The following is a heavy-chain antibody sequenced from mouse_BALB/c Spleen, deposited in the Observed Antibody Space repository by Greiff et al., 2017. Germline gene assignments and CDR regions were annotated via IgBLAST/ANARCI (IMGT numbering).Heavy chain of an antibody. V-gene: IGHV1-80*01. D-gene: IGHD2-14*01. Sequence: VQLQQSGAELVRPGSSVKISCTASGFAFSSYWMHWVKQRPGQGLAWIGQIYPGDGDTNYNGKFKGKATLTADKSSSTAYMQLSSLTSEYSAVYFCARGYGENGGQGTTLTVSA. CDR2: IYPGDGDT. CDR3: ARGYGEN. CDR1: GFAFSSYW. J-gene: IGHJ2*01.